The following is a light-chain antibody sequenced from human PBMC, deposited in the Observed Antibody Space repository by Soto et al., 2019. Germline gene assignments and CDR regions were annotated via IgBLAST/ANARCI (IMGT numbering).Light chain of an antibody. V-gene: IGKV3-15*01. CDR3: QQYSTWPRT. J-gene: IGKJ2*02. CDR2: GAS. CDR1: QSISSN. Sequence: EIVMKQSPATLSVSPGEKATLSCRASQSISSNLVWFQQKSGQAPRVLIYGASTRATGIPARFSGSGSGTEFTLSISSLQSEDFGVYYCQQYSTWPRTFGQGTKLEIK.